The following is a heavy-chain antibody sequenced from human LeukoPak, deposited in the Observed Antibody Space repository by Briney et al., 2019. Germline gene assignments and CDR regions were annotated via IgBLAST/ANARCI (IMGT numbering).Heavy chain of an antibody. Sequence: GGSLRLSCTASGFIFNRNAMPWVRQAPAKGLEYLAAISSNGGSTEYAKSVKGRFTISRDNSQNTLYLQMATLRTEDPAVYFCARGGATTRRPLDSWGQGTLVTVS. D-gene: IGHD1-26*01. J-gene: IGHJ4*02. CDR2: ISSNGGST. V-gene: IGHV3-64*01. CDR3: ARGGATTRRPLDS. CDR1: GFIFNRNA.